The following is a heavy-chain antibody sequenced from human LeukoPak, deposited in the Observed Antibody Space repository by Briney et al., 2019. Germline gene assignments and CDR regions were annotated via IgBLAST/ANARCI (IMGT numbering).Heavy chain of an antibody. D-gene: IGHD2-21*02. CDR3: ARVGYCGGDCYPFDY. CDR2: INHRGST. CDR1: GGSFSGYY. V-gene: IGHV4-34*01. J-gene: IGHJ4*02. Sequence: PSETLSLTCAIYGGSFSGYYWSWIRQPPGKGLEWIGEINHRGSTNYNPSLKSRVTISADTSRNSFSLELSSVTAADTAVYYCARVGYCGGDCYPFDYWGQGTLTTVSS.